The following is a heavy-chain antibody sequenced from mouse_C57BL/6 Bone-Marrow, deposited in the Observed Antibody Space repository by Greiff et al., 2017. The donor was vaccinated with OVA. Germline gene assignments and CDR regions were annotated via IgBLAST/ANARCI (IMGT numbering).Heavy chain of an antibody. CDR3: ARSVYDGYYNY. CDR2: IDPSDSYT. CDR1: GYTFTSYW. Sequence: QVQLQQPGAELVMPGASVKLSCKASGYTFTSYWMHWVKQRPGQGLEWIGEIDPSDSYTKYNQKFKGKFTFTVDKSYSTAYLQLSSLTSEDSAVDYCARSVYDGYYNYWGQGTTLTVSA. J-gene: IGHJ2*01. V-gene: IGHV1-69*01. D-gene: IGHD2-3*01.